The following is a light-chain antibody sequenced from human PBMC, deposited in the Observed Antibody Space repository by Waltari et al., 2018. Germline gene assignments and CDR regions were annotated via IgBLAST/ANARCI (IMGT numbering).Light chain of an antibody. CDR2: AAS. CDR3: QQSYSTLRT. CDR1: QSISSY. Sequence: DIQMTQSPSSLSASVGDRVTITCRASQSISSYLNWYQQKPGKAPKLLIYAASSLQSGVPSRFRCSGSGADFALTISSLQPEDFATYYCQQSYSTLRTFGQGTKVEIK. J-gene: IGKJ1*01. V-gene: IGKV1-39*01.